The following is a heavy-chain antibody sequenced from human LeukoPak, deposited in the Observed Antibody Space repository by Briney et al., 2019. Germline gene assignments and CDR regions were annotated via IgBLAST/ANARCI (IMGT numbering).Heavy chain of an antibody. CDR1: GYTFTGYY. CDR2: ITPNSGDT. V-gene: IGHV1-2*06. Sequence: ASVKVSCKASGYTFTGYYIHWMRLAPGQGLEWMGRITPNSGDTIYAQKFQGRVTMTTDTSISTAYMELSSLRSDGTAVYYCARDRVGAINPDYWGQGTLVTASS. D-gene: IGHD1-26*01. J-gene: IGHJ4*02. CDR3: ARDRVGAINPDY.